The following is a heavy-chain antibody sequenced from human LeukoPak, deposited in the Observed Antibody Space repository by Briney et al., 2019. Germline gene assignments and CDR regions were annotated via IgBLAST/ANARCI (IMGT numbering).Heavy chain of an antibody. CDR1: GGSFSGYY. CDR3: AEVSVSGSRRVDY. J-gene: IGHJ4*02. Sequence: ETLSLTCAVYGGSFSGYYWSWVRQAPGKGLEWVSVIYSGGSTYYADSVKGRFTISRDNSKNTLYLQMNSLRAEDTAVYYCAEVSVSGSRRVDYWGQGTLVTVSS. CDR2: IYSGGST. V-gene: IGHV3-53*01. D-gene: IGHD1-26*01.